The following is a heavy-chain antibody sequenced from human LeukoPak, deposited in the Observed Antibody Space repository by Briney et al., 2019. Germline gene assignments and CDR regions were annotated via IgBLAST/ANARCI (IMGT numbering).Heavy chain of an antibody. J-gene: IGHJ4*02. CDR2: IHHSGST. D-gene: IGHD1-14*01. CDR1: GGSLISNSYF. Sequence: SETLSLTCTVSGGSLISNSYFWGWIRQPPGKGLEWIGEIHHSGSTNYNPSLKTRVTISLDTSKNQFSLKLSSVTAADTAVYYCARVTEGNLDYWGQGTLVTVSS. V-gene: IGHV4-39*07. CDR3: ARVTEGNLDY.